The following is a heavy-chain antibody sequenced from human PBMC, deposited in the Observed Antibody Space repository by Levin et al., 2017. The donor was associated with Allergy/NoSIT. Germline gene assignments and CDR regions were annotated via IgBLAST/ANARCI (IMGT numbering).Heavy chain of an antibody. D-gene: IGHD3-3*01. CDR3: ARAQKSNTYYDFWSGPYYYYYYGMDV. CDR2: MNPNSGNT. Sequence: VASVKVSCKASGYTFTSYDINWVRQATGQGLEWMGWMNPNSGNTGYAQKFQGRVTMTRNTSISTAYMELSSLRSEDTAVYYCARAQKSNTYYDFWSGPYYYYYYGMDVWGQGTTVTVSS. CDR1: GYTFTSYD. V-gene: IGHV1-8*01. J-gene: IGHJ6*02.